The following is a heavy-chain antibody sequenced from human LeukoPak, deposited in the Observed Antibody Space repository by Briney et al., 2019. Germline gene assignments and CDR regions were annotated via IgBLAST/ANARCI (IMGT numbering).Heavy chain of an antibody. J-gene: IGHJ5*02. CDR1: GGSFSGYY. Sequence: SETLSLTCAVYGGSFSGYYWSWIRQPPGKGLEWIGEINHSGSTNYNPSLKSRVTISVDTSKNQFSLKLCSVTAADTAVYYCARRKRYYDFWSGYSFDPWGQGTLVTVSS. CDR2: INHSGST. CDR3: ARRKRYYDFWSGYSFDP. D-gene: IGHD3-3*01. V-gene: IGHV4-34*01.